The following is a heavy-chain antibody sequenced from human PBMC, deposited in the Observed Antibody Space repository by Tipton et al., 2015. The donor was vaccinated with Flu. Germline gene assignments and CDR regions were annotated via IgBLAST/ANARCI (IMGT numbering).Heavy chain of an antibody. J-gene: IGHJ4*02. D-gene: IGHD1-26*01. Sequence: QLVQSGAEVKKTGESLRISCKGSGDSFSSYWIGWVRQMPGKGLEWMGIIYTDDSDPRYSPSFQGQVTISADKSINTAYLQWSSLKASDTAMYYCASRRTVGALADYWGQGTLVTVSS. CDR2: IYTDDSDP. V-gene: IGHV5-51*03. CDR1: GDSFSSYW. CDR3: ASRRTVGALADY.